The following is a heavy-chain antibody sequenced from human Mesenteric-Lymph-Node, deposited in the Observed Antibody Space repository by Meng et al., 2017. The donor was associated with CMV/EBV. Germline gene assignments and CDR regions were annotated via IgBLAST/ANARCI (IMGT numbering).Heavy chain of an antibody. CDR1: GGTFSNYA. Sequence: SVKVSCKASGGTFSNYAISWVRQAPGQGLEWMGGIIPMFSIANYTQNFQGRVTITTDESTSTAYMELSSLRSDDTAVYFCARAIVVVPAAQARREHQYYYTLDVRGQGTTVTVSS. CDR2: IIPMFSIA. J-gene: IGHJ6*02. V-gene: IGHV1-69*05. D-gene: IGHD2-2*01. CDR3: ARAIVVVPAAQARREHQYYYTLDV.